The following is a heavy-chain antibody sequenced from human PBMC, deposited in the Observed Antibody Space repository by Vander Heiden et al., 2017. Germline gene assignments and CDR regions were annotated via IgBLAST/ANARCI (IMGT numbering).Heavy chain of an antibody. D-gene: IGHD2-2*01. CDR3: ARGDCSSTSCFPYFDY. CDR1: GFTFSSYS. Sequence: EVQLVESGGGLVQPGGSLRLSCAASGFTFSSYSMNWVRQAPGKGLEWVSYISSSSSTIYYADSVKGRFTISRDNAKNSLYLQMNSLRDEDTAVYYCARGDCSSTSCFPYFDYWGQGTLVTVSS. J-gene: IGHJ4*02. V-gene: IGHV3-48*02. CDR2: ISSSSSTI.